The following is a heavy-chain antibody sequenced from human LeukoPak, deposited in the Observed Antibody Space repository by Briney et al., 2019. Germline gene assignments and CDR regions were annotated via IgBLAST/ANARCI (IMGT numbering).Heavy chain of an antibody. D-gene: IGHD5-18*01. Sequence: ASVKVSCKASGYIFTKYGMDWVRQAPGQGLEWMGWINAANGNTKYSQKFRGRVTITRDTSASTAYLKLIGLRSEDTAVYFCARRGAYSHGDLPAIDYWGQGTLVTVSS. CDR1: GYIFTKYG. CDR3: ARRGAYSHGDLPAIDY. V-gene: IGHV1-3*01. J-gene: IGHJ4*02. CDR2: INAANGNT.